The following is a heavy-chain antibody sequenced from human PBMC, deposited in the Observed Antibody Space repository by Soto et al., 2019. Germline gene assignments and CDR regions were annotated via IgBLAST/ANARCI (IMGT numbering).Heavy chain of an antibody. V-gene: IGHV4-39*01. D-gene: IGHD6-25*01. Sequence: SETLSLTCTVSGGSISSSSYYWGWIRQPPGKGLEWIGRIYYSGSTYYNPSLKSRVTISVDTSKNQFSLKLSSLTAADTAVYYCARHYGKQRYYFDYWGQGTLVTVSS. J-gene: IGHJ4*02. CDR1: GGSISSSSYY. CDR3: ARHYGKQRYYFDY. CDR2: IYYSGST.